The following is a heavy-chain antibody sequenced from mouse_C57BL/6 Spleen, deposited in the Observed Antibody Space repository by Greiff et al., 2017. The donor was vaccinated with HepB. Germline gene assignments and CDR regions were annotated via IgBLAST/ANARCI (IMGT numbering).Heavy chain of an antibody. J-gene: IGHJ2*01. CDR3: ARGGTTVVAPDYFDY. Sequence: VQLQQPGAELVKPGASVKLSCKASGYTFTSYWMHWVKQRPGQGLEWIGMIHPNSGSTNYNEKFKSKATLTVDKSSSTAYMQLSSLTSEDSAVYYCARGGTTVVAPDYFDYWGQGTTLTVSS. CDR2: IHPNSGST. V-gene: IGHV1-64*01. CDR1: GYTFTSYW. D-gene: IGHD1-1*01.